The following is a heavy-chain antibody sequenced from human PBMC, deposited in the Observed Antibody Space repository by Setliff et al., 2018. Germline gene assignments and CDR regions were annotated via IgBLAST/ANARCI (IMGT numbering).Heavy chain of an antibody. V-gene: IGHV4-61*02. D-gene: IGHD1-26*01. CDR3: ASMGATRDY. J-gene: IGHJ4*02. CDR2: IYTSGST. Sequence: SETLSLTCTVSGGSISSGSYYWSWIRQPAGKGLEWIGRIYTSGSTNYNPSLKSRATISVDTSKNRFSLRLSSVTAADTAVYYCASMGATRDYWGQGTLVTVSS. CDR1: GGSISSGSYY.